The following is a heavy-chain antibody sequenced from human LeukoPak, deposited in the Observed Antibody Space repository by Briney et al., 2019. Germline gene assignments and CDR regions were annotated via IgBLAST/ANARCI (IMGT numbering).Heavy chain of an antibody. V-gene: IGHV6-1*01. Sequence: RSQTLSLTCAISGDSVSSNSAAWNWIRQSPSRGLEWLGRTYYRSKWYNDYAVSVKSRITINPDTSKNQFSLQLNSVTPEDTAVYYCARGYSSSYPYYYYYGMDVWGQGTTVTVSS. CDR2: TYYRSKWYN. D-gene: IGHD6-13*01. CDR3: ARGYSSSYPYYYYYGMDV. CDR1: GDSVSSNSAA. J-gene: IGHJ6*02.